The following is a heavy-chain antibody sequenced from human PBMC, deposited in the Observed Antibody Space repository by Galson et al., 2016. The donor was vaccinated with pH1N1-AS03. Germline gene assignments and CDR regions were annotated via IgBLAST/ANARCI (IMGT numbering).Heavy chain of an antibody. CDR2: IFHSGST. Sequence: TLSLTCTVSGGSISSGGYYWNWIRQHPGKGLEWIGYIFHSGSTYYNPSLESLVSISVDTSKYQFSLKLKSVTAADTAVYYCARQDSGAYYLDSWGPGTLVTVSS. CDR3: ARQDSGAYYLDS. D-gene: IGHD1-26*01. CDR1: GGSISSGGYY. J-gene: IGHJ4*02. V-gene: IGHV4-31*01.